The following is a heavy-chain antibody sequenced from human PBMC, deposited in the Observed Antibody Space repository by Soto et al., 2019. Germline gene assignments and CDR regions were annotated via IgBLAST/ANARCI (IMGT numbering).Heavy chain of an antibody. D-gene: IGHD3-3*01. CDR1: GFTFTNAW. CDR2: IKSKADGGTT. CDR3: ATDAKLPFLEWSRSYYFGIDV. V-gene: IGHV3-15*01. J-gene: IGHJ6*02. Sequence: SGGSLRLSCAASGFTFTNAWMSWVRQAPGKGLEWVGRIKSKADGGTTDYAAPVKGRFTISRDDSKNTLYLQMNSLKTEDTAGYYCATDAKLPFLEWSRSYYFGIDVWGQGTTVTVYS.